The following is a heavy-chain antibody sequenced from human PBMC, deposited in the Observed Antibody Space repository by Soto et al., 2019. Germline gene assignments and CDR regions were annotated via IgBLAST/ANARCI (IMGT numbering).Heavy chain of an antibody. CDR1: GGSISSYY. V-gene: IGHV4-59*01. Sequence: SVTLSLTYTVSGGSISSYYWSWIRQPPGKGPEWIGYVYHSVTTNYNPPLESRVTISLDTSKNQFSLKLNSVTAADTAVYYCATRPPGGPWAGVFDYWSQGTRVTVSS. CDR2: VYHSVTT. CDR3: ATRPPGGPWAGVFDY. D-gene: IGHD3-10*01. J-gene: IGHJ4*02.